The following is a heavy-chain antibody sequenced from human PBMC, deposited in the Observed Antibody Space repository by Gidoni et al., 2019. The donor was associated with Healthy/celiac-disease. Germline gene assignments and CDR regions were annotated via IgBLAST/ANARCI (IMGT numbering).Heavy chain of an antibody. J-gene: IGHJ3*02. CDR2: IYPGDSDT. V-gene: IGHV5-51*01. CDR1: GYSFTSSW. CDR3: ATSGDIVVVPAAMDI. Sequence: EVQLVQSGAEVKTPGESLKISCKGSGYSFTSSWIGWVRQMPGKGLEWMGIIYPGDSDTRYSPSFQGKVTISADKSISTAYLQWSSLKASDTAMYYCATSGDIVVVPAAMDIWGQGTMVTVSS. D-gene: IGHD2-2*01.